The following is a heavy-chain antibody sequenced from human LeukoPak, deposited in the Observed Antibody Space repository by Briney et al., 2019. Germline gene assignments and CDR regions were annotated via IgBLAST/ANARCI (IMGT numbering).Heavy chain of an antibody. Sequence: PGGSLRLSCAASGFTFSDYYMSWIRQAPGKGLEWVSYISSSGSTIYYADSVKGRFTISRDNAKNSLYLQMNSLRAEDTAVYYCARFQWLVHYYYYGMDVWGQGTTVTVSS. CDR3: ARFQWLVHYYYYGMDV. V-gene: IGHV3-11*01. J-gene: IGHJ6*02. D-gene: IGHD6-19*01. CDR1: GFTFSDYY. CDR2: ISSSGSTI.